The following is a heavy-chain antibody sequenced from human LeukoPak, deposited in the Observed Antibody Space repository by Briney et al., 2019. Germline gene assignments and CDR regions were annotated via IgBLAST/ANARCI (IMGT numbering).Heavy chain of an antibody. CDR1: GFTFSSYS. V-gene: IGHV3-21*01. J-gene: IGHJ4*02. D-gene: IGHD5-18*01. CDR3: ARVSDTSGYSYGSIDY. Sequence: PGGSLRLSCAASGFTFSSYSMNWVRQAPGKGLEWISYISSTLSYNYYADSLKGRFTISRDNAKNSLYLQMNSLRAEDTAVYYCARVSDTSGYSYGSIDYWGQGTLVTVSS. CDR2: ISSTLSYN.